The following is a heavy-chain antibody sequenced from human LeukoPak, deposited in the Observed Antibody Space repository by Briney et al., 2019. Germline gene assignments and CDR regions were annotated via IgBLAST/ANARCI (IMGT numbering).Heavy chain of an antibody. V-gene: IGHV5-51*01. Sequence: GESLKISCKGSGYSFANYWIGWVRQMPGKGLEWMGIIYPGDSDTRYSPSFQGQVTISADKSISTAYLQWSSLKASDTAMYYCARLAYGSGSYYNALYFDYWGQGTLVTVPS. CDR3: ARLAYGSGSYYNALYFDY. D-gene: IGHD3-10*01. CDR1: GYSFANYW. J-gene: IGHJ4*02. CDR2: IYPGDSDT.